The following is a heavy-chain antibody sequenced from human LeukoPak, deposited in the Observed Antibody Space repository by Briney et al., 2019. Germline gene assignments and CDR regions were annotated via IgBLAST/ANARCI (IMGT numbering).Heavy chain of an antibody. CDR3: ARDPAFGAFDI. J-gene: IGHJ3*02. V-gene: IGHV3-7*01. CDR1: GFTFTSFW. Sequence: GGSLRLSCVASGFTFTSFWMAWVRQAPGKGLECVALMNSDGSEKSYADSVKGRFTISRDNAKNSLYLHMNTLRAEDTSVYYCARDPAFGAFDIWGRGTVVTVSS. D-gene: IGHD3-10*01. CDR2: MNSDGSEK.